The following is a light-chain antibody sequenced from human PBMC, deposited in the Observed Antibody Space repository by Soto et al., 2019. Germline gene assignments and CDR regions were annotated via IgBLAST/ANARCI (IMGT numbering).Light chain of an antibody. CDR1: QSVLYSSNNKNY. V-gene: IGKV4-1*01. J-gene: IGKJ1*01. Sequence: DIVMTQSPDSLAVSLGERATINCKSSQSVLYSSNNKNYLAWYQQKPGQPPKLLIYWASTRESGVPDRFSGSGSGTDFTLTISSLQAEDVAVYYCKQYYSPPPTFGQGTKVEIK. CDR3: KQYYSPPPT. CDR2: WAS.